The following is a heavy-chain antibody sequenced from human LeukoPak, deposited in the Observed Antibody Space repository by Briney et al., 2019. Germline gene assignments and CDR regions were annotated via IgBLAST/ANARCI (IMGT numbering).Heavy chain of an antibody. CDR3: AIKTYYYDSSGYWETDY. D-gene: IGHD3-22*01. CDR1: GGSFSGYY. J-gene: IGHJ4*02. Sequence: SETLPLTCAVYGGSFSGYYWSWIRQPPGKGLEWIGEINHSGSTNYNPSLKSRVTISVDTSKNQFSLKLSSVTAADTAVYYCAIKTYYYDSSGYWETDYWGQGTLVTVSS. CDR2: INHSGST. V-gene: IGHV4-34*01.